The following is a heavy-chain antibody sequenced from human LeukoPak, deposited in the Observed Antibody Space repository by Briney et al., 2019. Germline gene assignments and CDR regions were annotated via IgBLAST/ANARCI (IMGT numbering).Heavy chain of an antibody. V-gene: IGHV3-30*18. CDR1: GFTFSGYG. D-gene: IGHD3-22*01. Sequence: GGSLRLSCAASGFTFSGYGMHWVRQAPGKGLEWVAVVSYDGTKKFYADSVKGRFTISRDNSKSTLYLQMNSLRAEDTAVYSCAKGPPMIVAAPTPLWWYFDLWGRGTLVTVSS. J-gene: IGHJ2*01. CDR2: VSYDGTKK. CDR3: AKGPPMIVAAPTPLWWYFDL.